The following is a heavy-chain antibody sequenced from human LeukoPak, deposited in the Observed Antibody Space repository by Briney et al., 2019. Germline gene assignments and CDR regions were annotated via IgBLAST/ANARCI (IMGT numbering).Heavy chain of an antibody. J-gene: IGHJ4*02. CDR1: GGSISSYY. D-gene: IGHD6-19*01. CDR2: IYSSGST. V-gene: IGHV4-4*07. Sequence: MPSETLSLTCTVSGGSISSYYWSWFRQPAGMGLEWIGRIYSSGSTNYNPFLKSRVTMSVDTSKNQLSLKVNSVTAADTAVYYCARMIAVAAAFDYWGQGTLVTASS. CDR3: ARMIAVAAAFDY.